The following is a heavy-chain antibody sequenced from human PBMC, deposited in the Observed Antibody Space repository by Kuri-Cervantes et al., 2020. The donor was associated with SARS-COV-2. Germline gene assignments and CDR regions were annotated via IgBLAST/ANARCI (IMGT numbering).Heavy chain of an antibody. CDR2: IKADGSST. CDR3: ARGGTTGSFDY. CDR1: GFTFSTYW. J-gene: IGHJ4*02. Sequence: GGSLRLSCAASGFTFSTYWMHWVRQAPGKGLVWVSRIKADGSSTTYADSAKGRLSISRDNAKNTLYLQMNSLRADDTAVYYCARGGTTGSFDYWGQGALVTVSS. V-gene: IGHV3-74*01. D-gene: IGHD3-16*01.